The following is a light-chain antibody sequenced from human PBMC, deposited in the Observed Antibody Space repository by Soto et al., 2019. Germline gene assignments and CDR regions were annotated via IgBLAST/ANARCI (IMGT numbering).Light chain of an antibody. Sequence: DIQMTQSPSTLSGSVGDRVTITCRASQTISSWLAWYQPKPGKAHKLLIYKASTLKSGVPSRFSGIGSGTELTLTISSLQPDDFATYYCQHYNSYSEAFGQGTKVDIK. J-gene: IGKJ1*01. CDR2: KAS. CDR3: QHYNSYSEA. V-gene: IGKV1-5*03. CDR1: QTISSW.